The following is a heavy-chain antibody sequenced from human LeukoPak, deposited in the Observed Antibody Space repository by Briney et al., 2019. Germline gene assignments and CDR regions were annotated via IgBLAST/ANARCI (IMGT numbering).Heavy chain of an antibody. CDR2: ISWDSGNT. V-gene: IGHV3-9*01. J-gene: IGHJ1*01. CDR1: GFTFDDYT. CDR3: AKEGYFHH. Sequence: GRTLRLSCAASGFTFDDYTMHWVRQAPGKGLEWVSGISWDSGNTDCAESVKGRFTISRDNAKNSLFLQMNSLRVEDTALYYCAKEGYFHHWGQGTLVTVSS.